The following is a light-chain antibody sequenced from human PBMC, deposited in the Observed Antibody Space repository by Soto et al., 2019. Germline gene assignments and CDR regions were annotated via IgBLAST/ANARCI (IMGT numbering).Light chain of an antibody. V-gene: IGKV3-20*01. CDR3: QQYGNSRT. CDR2: GAS. J-gene: IGKJ1*01. CDR1: QSTTNNY. Sequence: EIVLTQSPGTLSLSPGERATLSCRTSQSTTNNYLAWYQQKPCQAPRLLIYGASSRATGIPDRFSGSGSGTDFTLTISRLEPEDFAVYYCQQYGNSRTFGQGTKVEIK.